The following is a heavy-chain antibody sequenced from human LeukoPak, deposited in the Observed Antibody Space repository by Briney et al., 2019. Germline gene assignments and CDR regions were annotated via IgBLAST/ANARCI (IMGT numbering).Heavy chain of an antibody. CDR2: IYPGDSDT. V-gene: IGHV5-51*01. Sequence: GESPKISCQGSGYRFTSYWIGWVRQVPGQGLEWMGIIYPGDSDTAYSLSFQGQVTVSADKSITTAYLQWSSLKASDTAMYYCARRGRYSYGSYFDYWGQGTLVTVSS. CDR1: GYRFTSYW. J-gene: IGHJ4*02. CDR3: ARRGRYSYGSYFDY. D-gene: IGHD5-18*01.